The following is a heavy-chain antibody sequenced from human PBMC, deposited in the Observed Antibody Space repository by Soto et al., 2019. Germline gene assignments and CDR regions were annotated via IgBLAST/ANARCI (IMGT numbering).Heavy chain of an antibody. CDR1: GFTFSSYG. CDR2: IWYDGSNK. J-gene: IGHJ4*02. Sequence: PGGSLRLSCAASGFTFSSYGMHWVRQAPGKGLEWVAVIWYDGSNKYYADSVKGRFTISRDNSKNTLYLQMNSLRAEDTAVYYCARDQGRGYSYGFDYWGQGTLVTV. D-gene: IGHD5-18*01. CDR3: ARDQGRGYSYGFDY. V-gene: IGHV3-33*01.